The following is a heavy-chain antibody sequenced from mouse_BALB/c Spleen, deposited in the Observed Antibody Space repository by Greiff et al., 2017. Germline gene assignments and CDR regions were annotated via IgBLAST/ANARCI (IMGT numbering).Heavy chain of an antibody. CDR3: ARRGIYGNYVDY. CDR1: GYSFTSYY. CDR2: IDPFNGGT. D-gene: IGHD2-1*01. Sequence: VQLQQSGPELMKPGASVKISCKASGYSFTSYYMHWVKQSHGKSLEWIGYIDPFNGGTSYNQKFKGKATLTVDKSSSTAYMHLSSLTSEDSAVYYCARRGIYGNYVDYWGQGTTLTVSS. J-gene: IGHJ2*01. V-gene: IGHV1S135*01.